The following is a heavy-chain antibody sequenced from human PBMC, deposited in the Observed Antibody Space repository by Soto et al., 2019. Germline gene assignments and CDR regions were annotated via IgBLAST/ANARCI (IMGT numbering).Heavy chain of an antibody. V-gene: IGHV1-8*01. D-gene: IGHD6-6*01. CDR2: MSPNSANA. CDR3: AREGYSSSSGSRGNWFEP. J-gene: IGHJ5*02. Sequence: ASVKVSCKASGYTFTSYDINWVRQATGQGLEWMGWMSPNSANAGYAQKFQGRVTMTRNTSISTAYMELNSLRSEDTAVYYCAREGYSSSSGSRGNWFEPWGQGTMVTVSS. CDR1: GYTFTSYD.